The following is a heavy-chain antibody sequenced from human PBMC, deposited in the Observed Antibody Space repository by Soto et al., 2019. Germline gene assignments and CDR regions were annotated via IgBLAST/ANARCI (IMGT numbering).Heavy chain of an antibody. Sequence: ASVKVSCKASGYTFTGYYMHWVRQAPGQGLEWMGWINPNSGGTNYAQKFQGWVTMTRDTSISTAYMELSRLRSDDTAVYYCARGLEWRYNWFDPWGQGTLVTVSS. V-gene: IGHV1-2*04. J-gene: IGHJ5*02. CDR3: ARGLEWRYNWFDP. CDR2: INPNSGGT. D-gene: IGHD3-3*01. CDR1: GYTFTGYY.